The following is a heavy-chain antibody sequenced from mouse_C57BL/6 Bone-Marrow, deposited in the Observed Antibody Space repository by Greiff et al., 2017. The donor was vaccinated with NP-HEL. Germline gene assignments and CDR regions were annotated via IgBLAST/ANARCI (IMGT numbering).Heavy chain of an antibody. CDR2: IYPGSGST. D-gene: IGHD1-1*01. Sequence: QVQLQQPGAELVKPGASVKMSCKASGYTFTSYWITWVKQSPGQGLEWIGDIYPGSGSTNYNEKFKSKATLTVDTSSSTAYMQLSSLTSEDSAVYDCERESYLYYGSSYGWYFDVWGTGTTVTVSS. CDR3: ERESYLYYGSSYGWYFDV. V-gene: IGHV1-55*01. J-gene: IGHJ1*03. CDR1: GYTFTSYW.